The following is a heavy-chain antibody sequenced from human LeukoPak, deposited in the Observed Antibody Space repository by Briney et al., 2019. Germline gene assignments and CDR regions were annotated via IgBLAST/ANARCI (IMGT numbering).Heavy chain of an antibody. Sequence: SETLSLTCTVSGGSISSSSYYWGWIRQPPGKGLEWIGSIYYSGSTNYNPSLKSRVTISVDKSKNQFSLKLSSVTAADTAVYYCAREGRDGWIFNFDYWGQGTLVTVSS. J-gene: IGHJ4*02. D-gene: IGHD5-24*01. CDR3: AREGRDGWIFNFDY. V-gene: IGHV4-39*07. CDR2: IYYSGST. CDR1: GGSISSSSYY.